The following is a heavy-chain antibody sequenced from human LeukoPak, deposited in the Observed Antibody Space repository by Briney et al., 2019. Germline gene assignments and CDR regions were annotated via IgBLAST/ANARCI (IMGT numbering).Heavy chain of an antibody. Sequence: PGGSLRLSCAASGFTFDDYAMHWVRQAPGKGLEWVSGISWNSGTIGYADSVKGRFTISGDNAKNSLYLQMNSLRAEDTAVYYCARENIAARPHHFDYWGQGTLVTVSS. CDR3: ARENIAARPHHFDY. CDR1: GFTFDDYA. J-gene: IGHJ4*02. CDR2: ISWNSGTI. D-gene: IGHD6-6*01. V-gene: IGHV3-9*01.